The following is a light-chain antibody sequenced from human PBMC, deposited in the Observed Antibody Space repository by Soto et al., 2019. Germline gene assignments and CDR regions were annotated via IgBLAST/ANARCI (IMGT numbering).Light chain of an antibody. J-gene: IGLJ2*01. CDR1: SGSIASNY. CDR3: QSYDSSKHVV. CDR2: EDD. V-gene: IGLV6-57*03. Sequence: NFMLTQPHSVSESPGKTVTISCTRSSGSIASNYVQWYQQRPGRAPTSVIYEDDQRPSGVPDRFSGSIDRSSNSASLTISGLKTEDEADYHCQSYDSSKHVVFGGGTKVTVL.